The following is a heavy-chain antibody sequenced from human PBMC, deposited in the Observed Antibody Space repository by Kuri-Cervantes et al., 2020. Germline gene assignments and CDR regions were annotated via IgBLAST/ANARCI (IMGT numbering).Heavy chain of an antibody. CDR1: GGSVSSGSYY. D-gene: IGHD6-19*01. V-gene: IGHV4-61*01. CDR2: IYYSGST. Sequence: SETLSLTCTVSGGSVSSGSYYWSWNRQPPGKGLEWIGYIYYSGSTNYNPSLKSRVTISVDTSKNQFSLKLSSVTAADTAVYYCARTVADFFRRGSPFDYWGQGTLVTVSS. CDR3: ARTVADFFRRGSPFDY. J-gene: IGHJ4*02.